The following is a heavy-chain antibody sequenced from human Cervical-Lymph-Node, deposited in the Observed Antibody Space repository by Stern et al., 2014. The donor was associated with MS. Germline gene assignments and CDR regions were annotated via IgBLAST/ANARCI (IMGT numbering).Heavy chain of an antibody. CDR1: GGSISSSTYY. CDR2: IHESGTT. CDR3: GSGNGWYLH. J-gene: IGHJ4*02. V-gene: IGHV4-39*01. D-gene: IGHD6-19*01. Sequence: QVQLQESGPGLVKPSETLSLTCTVSGGSISSSTYYWGWIRQPPGKGLEWIGNIHESGTTYYSPSLKSRVTMSVATSNNQFSLRLSSVTAADSAVYYCGSGNGWYLHWGQGTLVTVSS.